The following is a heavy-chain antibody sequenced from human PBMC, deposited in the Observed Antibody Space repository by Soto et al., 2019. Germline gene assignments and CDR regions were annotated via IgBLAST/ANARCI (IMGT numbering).Heavy chain of an antibody. CDR2: IYYSGST. CDR3: ARSRGGYFDY. V-gene: IGHV4-59*01. D-gene: IGHD3-22*01. Sequence: QVQLQESGPGLVKPSETLSLTCTVSGVSISSYYWSWIRQPPGKGLEWIGYIYYSGSTNYNPSLRSRVTISVDTSKTQFSLKLSSVTAADTAVYYCARSRGGYFDYWGQGTLVTVSS. CDR1: GVSISSYY. J-gene: IGHJ4*02.